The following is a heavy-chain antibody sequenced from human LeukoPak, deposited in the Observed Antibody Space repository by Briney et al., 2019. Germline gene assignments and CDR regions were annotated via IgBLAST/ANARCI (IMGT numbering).Heavy chain of an antibody. CDR1: GGFTSPYK. D-gene: IGHD6-19*01. CDR2: VYNSGCT. CDR3: ARDSPSRGEQWLERFDY. V-gene: IGHV4-59*01. Sequence: SETLSLTCTVSGGFTSPYKWNWIRQPPGKGLEWIGYVYNSGCTNYNPSLKSRVTISVDTSKNQFSLKLSSVTAADTAVYYCARDSPSRGEQWLERFDYWGQGTLVTVSS. J-gene: IGHJ4*02.